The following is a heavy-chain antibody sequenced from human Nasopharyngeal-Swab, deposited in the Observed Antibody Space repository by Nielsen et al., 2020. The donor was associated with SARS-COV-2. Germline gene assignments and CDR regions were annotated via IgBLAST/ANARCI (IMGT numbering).Heavy chain of an antibody. V-gene: IGHV1-8*01. D-gene: IGHD6-13*01. Sequence: ASVKASCKASGYTFTSYEINWARKATGQGLEWMGWMKPNRGNTGYAQKFQGRVTMTRNTSISTAYMELSSLRSEDTAVYYCARDREPGIAYYYGMDVWGQGTTVTVSS. J-gene: IGHJ6*02. CDR3: ARDREPGIAYYYGMDV. CDR1: GYTFTSYE. CDR2: MKPNRGNT.